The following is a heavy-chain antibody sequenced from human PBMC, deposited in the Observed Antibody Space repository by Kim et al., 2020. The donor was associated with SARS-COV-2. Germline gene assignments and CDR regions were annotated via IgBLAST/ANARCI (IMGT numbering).Heavy chain of an antibody. V-gene: IGHV3-23*01. CDR1: EFTFSTYA. CDR3: AKGIYGSGGMDV. D-gene: IGHD3-10*01. J-gene: IGHJ6*02. CDR2: ISANGGNT. Sequence: GGSLRLSCAASEFTFSTYAMNWVRQAPGKGLEWVSSISANGGNTYYADSVKGRFTISRDNSKNTLYLQMNSLRAEDTAVYYCAKGIYGSGGMDVWGQGTTVTVSS.